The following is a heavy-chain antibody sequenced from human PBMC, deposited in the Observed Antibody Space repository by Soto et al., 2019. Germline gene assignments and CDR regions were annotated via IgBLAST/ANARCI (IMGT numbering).Heavy chain of an antibody. CDR2: ST. V-gene: IGHV3-23*01. CDR1: GFTFSSYA. D-gene: IGHD1-26*01. CDR3: ARQGSGSYYDY. J-gene: IGHJ4*02. Sequence: EVQLLESGGGLVQPGGSLRLSCAASGFTFSSYAMRWVRQAPVKGLEWVSASTYYADSVKGRFTISRDNSKNTLYLQMNSLRAEDTAVYYCARQGSGSYYDYWGQGTLVTVSS.